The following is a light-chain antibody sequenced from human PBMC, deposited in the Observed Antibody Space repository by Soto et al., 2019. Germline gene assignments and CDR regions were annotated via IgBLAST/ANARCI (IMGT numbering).Light chain of an antibody. CDR2: KAS. CDR3: QQYNSYPYT. J-gene: IGKJ2*01. V-gene: IGKV1-5*03. CDR1: QSISSW. Sequence: DIQMTQSPSTLSVSVGDRVTITCRASQSISSWLAWYQQKPGKAPKLLIYKASSLESGVPSRFSGSGSGTEFTLTISSLQPDDFATYCCQQYNSYPYTFGQGTKLAIK.